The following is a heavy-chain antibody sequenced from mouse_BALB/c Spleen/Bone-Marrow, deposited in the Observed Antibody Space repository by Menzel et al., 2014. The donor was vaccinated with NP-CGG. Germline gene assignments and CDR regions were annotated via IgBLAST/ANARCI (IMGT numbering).Heavy chain of an antibody. CDR3: APYYYGSSLFAY. D-gene: IGHD1-1*01. J-gene: IGHJ3*01. CDR2: IDPANGNT. V-gene: IGHV14-3*02. Sequence: EVMLVESGAELVKPGASVKLSCTASGFNIKDTYMHWVKQRPEQGLEWIGRIDPANGNTKYDPKFQGKATITADTSPNTAYLQLSSLTSEDTAVYYCAPYYYGSSLFAYWGQGTLVTVSA. CDR1: GFNIKDTY.